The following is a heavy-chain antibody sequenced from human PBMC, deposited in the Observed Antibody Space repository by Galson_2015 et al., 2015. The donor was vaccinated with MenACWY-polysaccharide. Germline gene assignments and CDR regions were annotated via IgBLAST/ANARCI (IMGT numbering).Heavy chain of an antibody. CDR3: ARDKGWLQFDC. CDR1: GFTFSGYW. J-gene: IGHJ4*02. CDR2: IKQDGSEK. V-gene: IGHV3-7*01. Sequence: SLRLSCAASGFTFSGYWMSWVRQAPGKGLEWVANIKQDGSEKYYVDSVKGRFTISRDNAKNSLYLHMNSLRVEDAAVYYCARDKGWLQFDCWGQGTLVTVSS. D-gene: IGHD5-24*01.